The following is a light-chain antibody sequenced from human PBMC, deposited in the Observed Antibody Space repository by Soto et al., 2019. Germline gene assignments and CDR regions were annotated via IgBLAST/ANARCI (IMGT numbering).Light chain of an antibody. CDR3: QQYMSWPPWT. Sequence: ETVMTQSPATLSVSPGETATLSCRASLSASTNLAWYKHKPGQAPRLLIYGASIRASGIPARFRGSGAGTQFTLTISSLQSEDFAVYYCQQYMSWPPWTFGRGTKVEIK. CDR1: LSASTN. J-gene: IGKJ1*01. V-gene: IGKV3-15*01. CDR2: GAS.